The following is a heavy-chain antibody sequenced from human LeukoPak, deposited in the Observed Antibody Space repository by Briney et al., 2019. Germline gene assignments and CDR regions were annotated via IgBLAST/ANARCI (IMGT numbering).Heavy chain of an antibody. CDR1: GGSISSSSYY. CDR3: ARRVTYYYDSSGYDFDY. CDR2: IYYSGST. J-gene: IGHJ4*02. D-gene: IGHD3-22*01. Sequence: SETLSLTCTVSGGSISSSSYYWGWIRQPPGKGLEWIGSIYYSGSTHYNPSLKSRVTISVDTSKNQFSLKLSSVTAADTAVYYCARRVTYYYDSSGYDFDYWGQGTLVTVSS. V-gene: IGHV4-39*01.